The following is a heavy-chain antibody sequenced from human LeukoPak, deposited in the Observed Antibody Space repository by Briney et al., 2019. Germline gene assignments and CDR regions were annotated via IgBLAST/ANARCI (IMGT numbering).Heavy chain of an antibody. CDR2: ISSSSSYI. D-gene: IGHD3-10*01. CDR3: ARDFQLLWFGLGDSEFDP. Sequence: GGSLRLSCAASGFTFSSYSMNWVRQAPGKGLEWVSSISSSSSYIYYADSVKGRFTISRDNAKNSLYLQMNSLRAEDTAVYYCARDFQLLWFGLGDSEFDPWGQGTLVTVSS. CDR1: GFTFSSYS. J-gene: IGHJ5*02. V-gene: IGHV3-21*01.